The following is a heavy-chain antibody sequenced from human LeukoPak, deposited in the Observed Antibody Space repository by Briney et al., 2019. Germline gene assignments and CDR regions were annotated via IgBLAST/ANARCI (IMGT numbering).Heavy chain of an antibody. Sequence: GGSLRLSCAASGFTFSSYWMSWVRQAPGKGLEWVGRIKSKTDGETTDYAAPVKGRFTISRDDSKNTLYLQMNSLKTEDTAVYYCTTITMVRLGAFDIWGQGTMVTVSS. CDR2: IKSKTDGETT. CDR1: GFTFSSYW. J-gene: IGHJ3*02. V-gene: IGHV3-15*01. D-gene: IGHD3-10*01. CDR3: TTITMVRLGAFDI.